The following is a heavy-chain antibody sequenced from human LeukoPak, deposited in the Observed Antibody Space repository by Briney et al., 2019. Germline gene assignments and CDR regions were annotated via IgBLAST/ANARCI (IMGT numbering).Heavy chain of an antibody. CDR3: ARAQNRSPYYYYYMDV. Sequence: PSETLSLTCAVSGGSIGSGGYSWSWIRQTPGKGLEWIAYIHDSGSTYYNPSLKSQVSISIDTSKNQFSLKLSSVTAADTAVYYCARAQNRSPYYYYYMDVWGKGTTVTVSS. CDR2: IHDSGST. CDR1: GGSIGSGGYS. V-gene: IGHV4-30-4*07. J-gene: IGHJ6*03.